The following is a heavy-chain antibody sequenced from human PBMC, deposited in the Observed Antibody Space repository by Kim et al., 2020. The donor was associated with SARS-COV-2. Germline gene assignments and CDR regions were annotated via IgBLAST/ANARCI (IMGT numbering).Heavy chain of an antibody. J-gene: IGHJ5*02. Sequence: YNPSLKSRVAISVDTSKNQCSLKLSSVTAADTAVYYCARALGSSWNWFDPWGQGTLVTVSS. CDR3: ARALGSSWNWFDP. V-gene: IGHV4-34*01. D-gene: IGHD6-13*01.